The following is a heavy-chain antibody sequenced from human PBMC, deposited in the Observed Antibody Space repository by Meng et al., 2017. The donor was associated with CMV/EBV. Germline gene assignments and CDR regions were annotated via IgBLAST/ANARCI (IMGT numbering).Heavy chain of an antibody. CDR1: GGTFSSYA. CDR3: ARSTTHVDTAMPNRGYSYGMDV. V-gene: IGHV1-69*05. CDR2: IIPIFGTA. D-gene: IGHD5-18*01. J-gene: IGHJ6*02. Sequence: SVKVSCKASGGTFSSYAISWVRQAPGQGLEWMGGIIPIFGTANYAQKFQGRVTITTDESTSTAYMELSSLGSEDTAVYCRARSTTHVDTAMPNRGYSYGMDVWGQGTTVTVSS.